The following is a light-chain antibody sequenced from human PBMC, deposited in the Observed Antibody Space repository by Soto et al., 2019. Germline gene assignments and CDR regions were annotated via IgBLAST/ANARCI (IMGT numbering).Light chain of an antibody. J-gene: IGKJ2*01. V-gene: IGKV3-11*01. Sequence: ETVLTQSPATLSLSPGEGATLSCRASQSVSIYLAWYQQKPGQAPRLLIYDASNRATGIPARFSGNGSGTDFTLTISSLEPEDFAVYYCQQRSNWPPYTFGQGTKLESK. CDR1: QSVSIY. CDR3: QQRSNWPPYT. CDR2: DAS.